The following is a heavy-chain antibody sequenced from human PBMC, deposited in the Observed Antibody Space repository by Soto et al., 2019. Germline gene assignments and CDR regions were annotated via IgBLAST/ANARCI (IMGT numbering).Heavy chain of an antibody. J-gene: IGHJ6*03. CDR3: ARQARGGYDSLSHYYYYMDV. V-gene: IGHV5-51*01. D-gene: IGHD5-12*01. Sequence: GESLKISCKGSGYSFTSYWIGWVRQMPGKGLEWMGIIYPGDSDTRYSPSFQGQVTISADKSISTAYLQWSSLKASDTAMYYCARQARGGYDSLSHYYYYMDVWGKGTTVTVSS. CDR2: IYPGDSDT. CDR1: GYSFTSYW.